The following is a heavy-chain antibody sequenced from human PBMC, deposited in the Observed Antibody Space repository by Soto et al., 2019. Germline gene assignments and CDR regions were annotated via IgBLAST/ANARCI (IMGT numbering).Heavy chain of an antibody. Sequence: GGSPRLSCAASGFTFSSYGMHWVRQAPGKGLEWVAVISYDGSNKYYADSVKGRFTISRDNSKNTLYLQMNSLRAEDTAVYYCAKGGAYYYDSSGYWGQGTLVTVSS. CDR2: ISYDGSNK. J-gene: IGHJ4*02. CDR1: GFTFSSYG. V-gene: IGHV3-30*18. CDR3: AKGGAYYYDSSGY. D-gene: IGHD3-22*01.